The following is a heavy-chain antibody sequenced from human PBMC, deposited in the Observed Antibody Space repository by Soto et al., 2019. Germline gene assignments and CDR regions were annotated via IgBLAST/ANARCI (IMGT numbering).Heavy chain of an antibody. Sequence: PGGSLRLSCTASGFTFGDYAMSWVRQAPGKGLEWVGFIRSKAYGGTTEYAASVKGRFTISRDDSKSIAYLQMNSLKTEDTAVYYCTRDYGGYYYYGMDVWGQGTTVTVSS. J-gene: IGHJ6*02. D-gene: IGHD3-16*01. V-gene: IGHV3-49*04. CDR3: TRDYGGYYYYGMDV. CDR2: IRSKAYGGTT. CDR1: GFTFGDYA.